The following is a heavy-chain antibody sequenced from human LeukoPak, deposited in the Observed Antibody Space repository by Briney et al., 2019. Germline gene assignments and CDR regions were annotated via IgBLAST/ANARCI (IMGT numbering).Heavy chain of an antibody. J-gene: IGHJ6*02. Sequence: GKSLRLSCEAAGFRGLSSFSSFAMHWVRQAPGKGLEWVAVLWSADKNRYHADSVKGRFSISRDNSQKKVYLQMNNLRPEDTAVYYCARDPKVLSGMDVWGQGTTVTVSS. CDR1: GFRGLSSFSSFA. CDR2: LWSADKNR. V-gene: IGHV3-30*04. CDR3: ARDPKVLSGMDV. D-gene: IGHD2/OR15-2a*01.